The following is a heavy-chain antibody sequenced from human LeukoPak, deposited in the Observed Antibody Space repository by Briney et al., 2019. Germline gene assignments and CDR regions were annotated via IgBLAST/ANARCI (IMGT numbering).Heavy chain of an antibody. CDR2: IYYSGST. D-gene: IGHD4-11*01. J-gene: IGHJ6*03. Sequence: SETLSLTCTVSGGSISSYYWSWIRQPPGKGLEWIGYIYYSGSTNYNPSLKSRVTIPVDTSKNQFSLKLSSVTAADMAVYYCARWGDYTNYYYYYYMDVWGKGTTVTVSS. V-gene: IGHV4-59*01. CDR3: ARWGDYTNYYYYYYMDV. CDR1: GGSISSYY.